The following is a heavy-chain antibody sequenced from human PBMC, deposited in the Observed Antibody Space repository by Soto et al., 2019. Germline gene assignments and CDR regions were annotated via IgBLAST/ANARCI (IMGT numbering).Heavy chain of an antibody. CDR1: GGTFSTYS. Sequence: QVQLVQSGAEVKKPGSSVKGSCKDSGGTFSTYSMFWVRQAPGQGLEWMGRIIPMLGIRNYAQRFQDRVTITADKSTATAHMELSSLRSEDTALYYCTIGSWSGEVFDIWGQGTIVTVSS. D-gene: IGHD2-21*01. CDR3: TIGSWSGEVFDI. V-gene: IGHV1-69*02. CDR2: IIPMLGIR. J-gene: IGHJ3*02.